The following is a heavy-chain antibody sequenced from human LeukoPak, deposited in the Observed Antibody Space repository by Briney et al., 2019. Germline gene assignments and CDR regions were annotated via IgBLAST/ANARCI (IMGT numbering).Heavy chain of an antibody. J-gene: IGHJ4*02. D-gene: IGHD5-12*01. CDR1: GNSFSTNW. V-gene: IGHV5-51*01. Sequence: GESLKISCRASGNSFSTNWIGWVRQMPGKGLEWMGVIYPGDSDTRYSPSFQGQVTMSADKSISTAYLQSSSLKASDSAMYYCGRGGYSGYEFDYWGQGTLVTVSS. CDR3: GRGGYSGYEFDY. CDR2: IYPGDSDT.